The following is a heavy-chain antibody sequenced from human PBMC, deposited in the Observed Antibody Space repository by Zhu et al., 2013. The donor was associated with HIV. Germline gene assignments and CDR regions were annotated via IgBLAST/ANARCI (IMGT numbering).Heavy chain of an antibody. J-gene: IGHJ4*02. V-gene: IGHV1-46*01. CDR2: INPSGGST. CDR1: GYTFTNYY. CDR3: AREDRYYYDSSGSRAFDY. Sequence: VQLVQSGAGVKKPGASVKVSCKASGYTFTNYYMHWVRQAPGQGLEWMGIINPSGGSTSYAQKFQGRVTMTRDTSTSTVYMELSSLRSEDTAVYYCAREDRYYYDSSGSRAFDYWGPGNPGHRLL. D-gene: IGHD3-22*01.